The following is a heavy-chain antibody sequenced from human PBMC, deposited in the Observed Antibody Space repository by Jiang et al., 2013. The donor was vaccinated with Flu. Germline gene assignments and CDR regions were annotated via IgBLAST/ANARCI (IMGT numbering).Heavy chain of an antibody. Sequence: LLKPSETLSLTCAVYGGSFSGYYWSWIRQPPGKGLEWIGEINHSGSTNYNPSLKSRVAISVDTSKNQFSLKLSSVTAADTAVYYCARERITTVAFRSFGYWGQGTLVTVSS. CDR2: INHSGST. D-gene: IGHD4-23*01. CDR3: ARERITTVAFRSFGY. J-gene: IGHJ4*02. V-gene: IGHV4-34*01. CDR1: GGSFSGYY.